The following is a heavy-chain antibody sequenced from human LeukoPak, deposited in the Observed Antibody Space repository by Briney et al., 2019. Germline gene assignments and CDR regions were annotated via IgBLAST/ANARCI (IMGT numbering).Heavy chain of an antibody. J-gene: IGHJ3*02. Sequence: ASVKVSCKASGYTFTGYYMHWVRQAPGQGLEWMGWINPNSGGTNYAQKFQGRVTMTRDTSISTAYMELSRLRSDDTAVYYCARESMITFGGVIAGSDAFDIWGQGTMVTVSS. CDR2: INPNSGGT. CDR1: GYTFTGYY. CDR3: ARESMITFGGVIAGSDAFDI. D-gene: IGHD3-16*02. V-gene: IGHV1-2*02.